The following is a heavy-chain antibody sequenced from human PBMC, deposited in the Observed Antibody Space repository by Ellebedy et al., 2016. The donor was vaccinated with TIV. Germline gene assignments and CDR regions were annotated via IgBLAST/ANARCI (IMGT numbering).Heavy chain of an antibody. CDR3: ARFGYYYGLDV. V-gene: IGHV3-7*03. CDR1: AFTFSNYW. CDR2: IKADGSEK. J-gene: IGHJ6*02. D-gene: IGHD3-10*01. Sequence: PGGSLRLSCVASAFTFSNYWMTWVRQAPGKGLETVATIKADGSEKYYMVSMKGRFTISRDNAKSSLFLEVTSLRADDTAFYYCARFGYYYGLDVWGQGTTVTVSS.